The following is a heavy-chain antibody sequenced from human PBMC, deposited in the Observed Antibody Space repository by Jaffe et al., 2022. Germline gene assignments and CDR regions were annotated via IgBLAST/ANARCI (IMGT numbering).Heavy chain of an antibody. D-gene: IGHD3-9*01. Sequence: QVQLVQSGAEVKKPGSSVKVSCKASGGTFSSYAISWVRQAPGQGLEWMGGIIPIFGTANYAQKFQGRVTITADESTSTAYMELSSLRSEDTAVYYCARVSLAARDRIERYFEGGPADYWGQGTLVTVSS. CDR3: ARVSLAARDRIERYFEGGPADY. CDR2: IIPIFGTA. CDR1: GGTFSSYA. V-gene: IGHV1-69*01. J-gene: IGHJ4*02.